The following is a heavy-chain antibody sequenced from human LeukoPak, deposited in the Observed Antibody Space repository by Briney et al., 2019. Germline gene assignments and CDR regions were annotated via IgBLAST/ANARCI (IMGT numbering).Heavy chain of an antibody. CDR3: ARAEGLVVVAATIDY. CDR1: GFTFSDYY. D-gene: IGHD2-15*01. Sequence: PGGSLRLSCAASGFTFSDYYMSWIRQAPGKGLEWVSYISSSGSTIYYADSVKGRFTISRDNAKNSLYLQMNSLRAEDTAVYYSARAEGLVVVAATIDYWGQGTLVTVSS. CDR2: ISSSGSTI. J-gene: IGHJ4*02. V-gene: IGHV3-11*04.